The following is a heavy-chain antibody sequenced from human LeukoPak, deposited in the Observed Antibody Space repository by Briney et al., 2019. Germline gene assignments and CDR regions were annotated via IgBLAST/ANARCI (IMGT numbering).Heavy chain of an antibody. J-gene: IGHJ4*02. CDR2: VSYDGSNK. CDR3: VRAKVDTRDYWIPRD. Sequence: GRSLRLSCAASGFTFSSYAMHWVRQAPGKGLEWVAVVSYDGSNKYYADSVKGRFTISRDNSKNTLYLQMNSLRAEDTAVYYCVRAKVDTRDYWIPRDWGQGTLVTVSS. CDR1: GFTFSSYA. D-gene: IGHD3-22*01. V-gene: IGHV3-30-3*01.